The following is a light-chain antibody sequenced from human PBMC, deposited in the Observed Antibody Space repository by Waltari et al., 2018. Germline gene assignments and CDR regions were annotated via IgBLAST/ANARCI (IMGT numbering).Light chain of an antibody. CDR2: DVS. CDR3: SSYTSSSTRV. V-gene: IGLV2-14*03. Sequence: QSALTQPASVSGSPRQSITLSCTRTRRDGEGYNYGSWYQPHPGKAPKLMIYDVSNRPSGVSNRFSGSKSGNTASLTISGLQAEDEADYYCSSYTSSSTRVFGGGTKLTVL. J-gene: IGLJ3*02. CDR1: RRDGEGYNY.